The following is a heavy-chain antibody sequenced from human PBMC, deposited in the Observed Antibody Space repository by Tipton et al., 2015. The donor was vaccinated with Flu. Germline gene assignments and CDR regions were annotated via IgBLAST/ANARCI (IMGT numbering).Heavy chain of an antibody. V-gene: IGHV1-2*06. Sequence: QLVQSGAEVKKPGASVKVSCKASGYTFTGYYMHWVRQAPGQGLEWMGRINPNSGGTNYAQKFQGRVTMTRDTSISTAYMELSRLRSDDTAVYHCAREDSDGDSSHYYYYHGMDVWGQGTTVTVSS. CDR2: INPNSGGT. J-gene: IGHJ6*02. D-gene: IGHD2-21*01. CDR3: AREDSDGDSSHYYYYHGMDV. CDR1: GYTFTGYY.